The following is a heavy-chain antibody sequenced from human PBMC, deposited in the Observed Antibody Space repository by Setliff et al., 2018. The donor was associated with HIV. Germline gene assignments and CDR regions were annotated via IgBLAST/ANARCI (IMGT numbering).Heavy chain of an antibody. D-gene: IGHD4-17*01. CDR1: GFSFSSYS. J-gene: IGHJ4*02. V-gene: IGHV3-48*01. CDR3: ARDKDEDYGSTSFDY. CDR2: ISPSSTII. Sequence: GGSLRLSCGASGFSFSSYSMNWVRQAPGKGLEWVSYISPSSTIIYYPDSVKGRFTTSRDNARNSLYLQMNSLRAGDTAVYYCARDKDEDYGSTSFDYWGQGILVTVS.